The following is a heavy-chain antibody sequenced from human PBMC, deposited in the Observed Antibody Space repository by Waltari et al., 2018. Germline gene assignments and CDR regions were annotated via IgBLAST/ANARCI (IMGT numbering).Heavy chain of an antibody. CDR2: ISRSGSTI. D-gene: IGHD6-13*01. J-gene: IGHJ4*02. V-gene: IGHV3-11*04. CDR1: GFPFSDYY. CDR3: ARASSSWYYFDY. Sequence: QVQLVESGGGLVEPGGSLRLSCAASGFPFSDYYMRCIRQAPGKGLEWVSYISRSGSTIYYADSVKGRFTISRDNAKNSLYLQMNSLRAEDTAVYYCARASSSWYYFDYWGQGTLVTVSS.